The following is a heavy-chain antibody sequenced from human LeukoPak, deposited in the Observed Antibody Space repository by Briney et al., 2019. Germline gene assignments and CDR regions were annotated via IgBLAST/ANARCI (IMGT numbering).Heavy chain of an antibody. CDR3: AKNGQTGFSFDP. V-gene: IGHV4-34*01. J-gene: IGHJ5*02. Sequence: SETLSLPCAVYGGSLSGYYWSWIRQSPGKGLEWIGEGGDRGGTKYSPSLKSRVTISADTSKNQFSLKLNSVTAADTAVYYCAKNGQTGFSFDPWGQGTLVTVSS. CDR1: GGSLSGYY. CDR2: GGDRGGT. D-gene: IGHD3-9*01.